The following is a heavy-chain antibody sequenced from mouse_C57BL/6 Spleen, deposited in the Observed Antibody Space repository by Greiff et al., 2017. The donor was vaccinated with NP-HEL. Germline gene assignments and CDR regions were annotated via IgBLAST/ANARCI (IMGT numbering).Heavy chain of an antibody. CDR1: GYAFSSAW. CDR3: ALDGYYALDY. D-gene: IGHD2-3*01. CDR2: IYPGDGAT. V-gene: IGHV1-82*01. Sequence: QVQLQQSGPELVKPGASVKISCKASGYAFSSAWRNWVKQRPGKGLEWIGRIYPGDGATNYNGKFKGKATLTADKSSSTAYMQLSSLTSEDSAVYFCALDGYYALDYWGQGTTLTVSS. J-gene: IGHJ2*01.